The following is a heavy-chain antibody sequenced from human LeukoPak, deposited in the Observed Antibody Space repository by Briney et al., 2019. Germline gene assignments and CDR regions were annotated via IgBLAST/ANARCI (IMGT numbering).Heavy chain of an antibody. CDR1: GFTLGGHD. CDR2: VSAGHHA. D-gene: IGHD5-18*01. Sequence: GGSLRLSCTASGFTLGGHDMHWVRQTTGDGLEWVAAVSAGHHAFYAGSVKGRFTVSREDAKNSLYLQMNSLRAGDTAVYYCVREARGYHYTYFYCWGQGALVTVSS. CDR3: VREARGYHYTYFYC. V-gene: IGHV3-13*01. J-gene: IGHJ4*02.